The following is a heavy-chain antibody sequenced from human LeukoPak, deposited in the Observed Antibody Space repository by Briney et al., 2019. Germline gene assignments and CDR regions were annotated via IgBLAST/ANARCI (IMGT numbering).Heavy chain of an antibody. V-gene: IGHV1-69*13. CDR3: ARARDYGGNSDYFDY. J-gene: IGHJ4*02. Sequence: SVKVSCKASGGTFSSYAISWVRQAPGQGLEWMGGIIHIFGTANYAQRFQGRVTITADESTSTAYMELSILRSEDTAVYYCARARDYGGNSDYFDYWGQGTLVTVSS. CDR1: GGTFSSYA. CDR2: IIHIFGTA. D-gene: IGHD4-23*01.